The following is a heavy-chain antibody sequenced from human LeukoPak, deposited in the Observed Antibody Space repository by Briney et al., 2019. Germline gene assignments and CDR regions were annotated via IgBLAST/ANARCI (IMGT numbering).Heavy chain of an antibody. D-gene: IGHD3-10*01. Sequence: PSETLSLTCTVSGASVSSGGYYWSWLRQPPGKGVEWIGYIYYSGSTNYNPSLKSRVTISVDTSKNQFSLKVSSVTAADTAVYYCARRGGSGRSFDYWGQGTLVTVSS. V-gene: IGHV4-61*08. CDR2: IYYSGST. CDR3: ARRGGSGRSFDY. J-gene: IGHJ4*02. CDR1: GASVSSGGYY.